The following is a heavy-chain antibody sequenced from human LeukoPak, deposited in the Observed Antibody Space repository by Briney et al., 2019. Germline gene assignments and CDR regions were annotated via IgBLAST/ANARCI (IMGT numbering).Heavy chain of an antibody. J-gene: IGHJ6*02. Sequence: GGSLRLSCAASGFTFSSYAMSWVRQAPGKGLEWVSVIYSGGSTYYADSVKGRFTISRDNSKNTLYLQMNSLRAEDTAVYYCARGGYSNYHFSDYYYGMDVWGQGTTVTVSS. CDR1: GFTFSSYA. CDR2: IYSGGST. D-gene: IGHD4-11*01. CDR3: ARGGYSNYHFSDYYYGMDV. V-gene: IGHV3-53*01.